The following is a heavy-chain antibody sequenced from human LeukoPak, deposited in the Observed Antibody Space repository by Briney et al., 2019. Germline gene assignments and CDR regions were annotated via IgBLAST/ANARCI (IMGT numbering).Heavy chain of an antibody. CDR2: INSDGIST. CDR3: ARDGNYYDSSGPADY. J-gene: IGHJ4*02. V-gene: IGHV3-74*01. Sequence: AGGSLTLSCAASRCTFSRYWMHWVRQSPGKGLVWVSRINSDGISTSYADSVKGRFTISRDNAKNTLYLQMNSLRAEDTAVYYCARDGNYYDSSGPADYWGQGTLVTVSS. D-gene: IGHD3-22*01. CDR1: RCTFSRYW.